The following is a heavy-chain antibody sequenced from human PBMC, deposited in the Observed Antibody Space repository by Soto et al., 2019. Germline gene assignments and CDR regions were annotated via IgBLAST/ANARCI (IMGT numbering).Heavy chain of an antibody. CDR2: IIPIFGTA. Sequence: ASVKVSCKASGGTFSSYAISWVRQAPGQGLEWMGGIIPIFGTANYAQKFQGRVTITADESTSTAYMELSSLRSEDTAVYYCARDLEGGFTGGMDVWGHGTTVPVSS. CDR3: ARDLEGGFTGGMDV. J-gene: IGHJ6*02. V-gene: IGHV1-69*13. D-gene: IGHD3-10*01. CDR1: GGTFSSYA.